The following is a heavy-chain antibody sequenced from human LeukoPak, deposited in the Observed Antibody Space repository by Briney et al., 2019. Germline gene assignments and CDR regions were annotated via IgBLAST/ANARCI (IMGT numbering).Heavy chain of an antibody. CDR1: GGSISLSNYY. V-gene: IGHV4-39*07. J-gene: IGHJ4*02. CDR3: ARAALAAGIPFYFDY. Sequence: PSETLSLTCTVSGGSISLSNYYWGWIRQPPGKGLEWIGSIYYRGSTYYNPSLKSRVTMSVDTSKNQFSLKLSSVTAADTAVYYCARAALAAGIPFYFDYWGQGTLVTVSS. D-gene: IGHD6-13*01. CDR2: IYYRGST.